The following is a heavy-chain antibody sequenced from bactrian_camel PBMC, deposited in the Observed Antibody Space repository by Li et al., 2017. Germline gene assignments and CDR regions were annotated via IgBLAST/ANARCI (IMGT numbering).Heavy chain of an antibody. Sequence: QLVESGGGSVQAGGSLSHSCVGSGYPYDLYCMGWFRQVPGKEREGLGVISSAGIIDYVDSVEGRFTINKGDGKNTMTLQMNSLKPEDTAMYYCAATIVVVDIRRDLDESDFGYWGRQGTQVTVS. CDR1: GYPYDLYC. CDR2: ISSAGII. V-gene: IGHV3S55*01. D-gene: IGHD1*01. J-gene: IGHJ4*01.